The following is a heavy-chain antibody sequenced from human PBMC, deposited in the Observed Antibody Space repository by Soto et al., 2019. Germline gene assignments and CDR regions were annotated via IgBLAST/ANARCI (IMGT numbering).Heavy chain of an antibody. Sequence: GLSLRLSSAASGFTFSNHAMSWISKAQGKGLEWVSAISGSGGSTYYADSVKGRFTISRDNSKNTLYLQMNSLRAEDTAVYYCAKVSPPSDYDILTGYYRNYYYYMDVWGKGTTVTVSS. J-gene: IGHJ6*03. V-gene: IGHV3-23*01. CDR3: AKVSPPSDYDILTGYYRNYYYYMDV. D-gene: IGHD3-9*01. CDR1: GFTFSNHA. CDR2: ISGSGGST.